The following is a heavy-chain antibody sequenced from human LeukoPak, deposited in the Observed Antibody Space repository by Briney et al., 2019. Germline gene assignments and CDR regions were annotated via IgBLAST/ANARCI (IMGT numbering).Heavy chain of an antibody. Sequence: GGSLRLSCEASGFTFGSHARYWVRQAPGKGLEWVADIFGSGGSPHYADSVKGRFTISRDNSRNTVYLQINSLRAEDTAVYCGGKTTVGYSSGQKPAWPLDYWGQGTLVTVSS. CDR1: GFTFGSHA. CDR2: IFGSGGSP. CDR3: GKTTVGYSSGQKPAWPLDY. D-gene: IGHD5-18*01. V-gene: IGHV3-23*01. J-gene: IGHJ4*02.